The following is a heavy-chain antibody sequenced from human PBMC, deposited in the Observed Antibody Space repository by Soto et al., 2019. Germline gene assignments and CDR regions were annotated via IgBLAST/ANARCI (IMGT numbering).Heavy chain of an antibody. J-gene: IGHJ4*02. D-gene: IGHD5-18*01. CDR2: IKSKTDGGGTT. CDR3: SHGYGQYFNS. V-gene: IGHV3-15*07. CDR1: GFSLSNAW. Sequence: GGSLRLSRVAPGFSLSNAWMNWVRQAPGKGPEWVGRIKSKTDGGGTTDYAAPVKGRFTILRDDSKNTLYLQMDSLIIEDTAVYFCSHGYGQYFNSWGQGTLVTVSS.